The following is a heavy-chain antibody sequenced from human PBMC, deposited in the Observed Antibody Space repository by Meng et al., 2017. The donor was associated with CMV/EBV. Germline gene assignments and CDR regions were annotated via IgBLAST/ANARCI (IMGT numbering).Heavy chain of an antibody. CDR2: INPNSGGT. D-gene: IGHD1-7*01. CDR3: ATYIGNYINWYFDL. Sequence: QVQLVQSWAEVKKPWASVKVSCKASGYTFTGYYMHWVRQAPGQGLEWMGWINPNSGGTNYAQKFQGRVTMTRDTSISTAYMELSRLRSDDTAVYYCATYIGNYINWYFDLWGRGTLVTVSS. CDR1: GYTFTGYY. V-gene: IGHV1-2*02. J-gene: IGHJ2*01.